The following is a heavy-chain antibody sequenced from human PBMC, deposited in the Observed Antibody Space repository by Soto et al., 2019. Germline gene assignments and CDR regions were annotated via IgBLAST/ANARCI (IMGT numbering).Heavy chain of an antibody. CDR2: IWYDGSNK. D-gene: IGHD3-10*01. CDR1: GFTVSSYA. J-gene: IGHJ6*02. Sequence: QVPLVESGGGVVQPGRSLRLSCAASGFTVSSYAMHWVRQAPGKGLVWVAVIWYDGSNKYYGDSLKGRFTISRDNSKNALYLQINSMRGEDTAVYHCARCHYSGSARTYGMDVWGQGTTITVS. V-gene: IGHV3-33*01. CDR3: ARCHYSGSARTYGMDV.